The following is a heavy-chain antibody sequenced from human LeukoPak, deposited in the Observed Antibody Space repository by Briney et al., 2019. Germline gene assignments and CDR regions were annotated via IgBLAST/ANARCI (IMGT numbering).Heavy chain of an antibody. Sequence: GGSLRPSCAASGFTFSSYNMNWVRQAPGKGLEWVSSISSSSGYIYHADSVKGRLTISRDNAKNSLYLQMNSLRAEDSAVYYCARDQGSSSFYYYYGMDVWGQGTTVTVSS. D-gene: IGHD2-2*01. CDR3: ARDQGSSSFYYYYGMDV. V-gene: IGHV3-21*01. J-gene: IGHJ6*02. CDR2: ISSSSGYI. CDR1: GFTFSSYN.